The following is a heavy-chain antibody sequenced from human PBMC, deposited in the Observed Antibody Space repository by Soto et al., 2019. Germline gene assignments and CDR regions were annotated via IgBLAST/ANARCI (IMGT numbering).Heavy chain of an antibody. Sequence: QLQLQESGPGLVKPSETLSLTCTVSGGSISSSSYYWGWIRQPPGKGLEWIGSIYYSGSTYYNPSLKSRVTISVDTSKNQFSLKLSSVTAADTAVYYCASFTIFGVVIIPRYFDYWGQGTLVTVSS. CDR1: GGSISSSSYY. D-gene: IGHD3-3*01. CDR3: ASFTIFGVVIIPRYFDY. V-gene: IGHV4-39*01. CDR2: IYYSGST. J-gene: IGHJ4*02.